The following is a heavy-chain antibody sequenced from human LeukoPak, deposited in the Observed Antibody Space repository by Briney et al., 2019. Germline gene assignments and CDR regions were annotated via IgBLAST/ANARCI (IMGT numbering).Heavy chain of an antibody. CDR3: ARLYCSSTSCYPFDY. CDR1: GYSISSGYY. V-gene: IGHV4-38-2*01. Sequence: SETLSLTCAVSGYSISSGYYWGWIRQPPGKGLEWIGSIYHSGSTYYNPSLKSRATISVDMSKNQFSLKMSSVTAADTAGYYCARLYCSSTSCYPFDYWGQGTLVTVSS. J-gene: IGHJ4*02. CDR2: IYHSGST. D-gene: IGHD2-2*01.